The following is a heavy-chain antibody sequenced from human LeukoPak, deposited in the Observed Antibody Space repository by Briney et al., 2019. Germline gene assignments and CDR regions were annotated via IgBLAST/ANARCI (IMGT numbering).Heavy chain of an antibody. CDR2: IHPNTGAT. J-gene: IGHJ4*02. Sequence: ALVKVSCKTSGYTFTDYYLHWVRQAPGQGLGWVGWIHPNTGATHYAQKFQGRLTMTRDTSISTVYMELTRLRSDDTAVYYCVRDMGRYSGYDYDYWGQGTLVTASS. V-gene: IGHV1-2*02. CDR1: GYTFTDYY. CDR3: VRDMGRYSGYDYDY. D-gene: IGHD5-12*01.